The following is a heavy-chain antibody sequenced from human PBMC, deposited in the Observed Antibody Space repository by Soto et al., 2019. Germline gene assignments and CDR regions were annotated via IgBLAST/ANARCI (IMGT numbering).Heavy chain of an antibody. V-gene: IGHV1-18*01. Sequence: VASVKVSCKASGYTFTSYGISWVRQAPGQGLEWMGWISAYNGNTNYAQKFQGRVTMTRDTSTSTVYMELSSLRSEDTAVYYCARDYYDSSGYYYRRSGFDYWGQGTLVTVSS. CDR1: GYTFTSYG. CDR2: ISAYNGNT. CDR3: ARDYYDSSGYYYRRSGFDY. J-gene: IGHJ4*02. D-gene: IGHD3-22*01.